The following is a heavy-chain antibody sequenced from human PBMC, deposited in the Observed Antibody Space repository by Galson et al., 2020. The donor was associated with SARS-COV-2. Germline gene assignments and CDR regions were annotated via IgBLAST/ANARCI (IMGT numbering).Heavy chain of an antibody. V-gene: IGHV3-9*01. J-gene: IGHJ4*01. CDR2: ISWNSGSI. Sequence: GGSLRLSCAASGFTFDDYAMHWVRQAPGKGLEWVSGISWNSGSIGYADSVKGRFTISRDNAKNSLYLQMNSLRAEDTALYYCAGLDFWSGARDYWGHGTLVTVSS. CDR3: AGLDFWSGARDY. CDR1: GFTFDDYA. D-gene: IGHD3-3*01.